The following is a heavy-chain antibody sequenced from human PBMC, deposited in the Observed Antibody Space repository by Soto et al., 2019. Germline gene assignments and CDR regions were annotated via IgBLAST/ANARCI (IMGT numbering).Heavy chain of an antibody. Sequence: QITLKESGPPLVKPTQTLTLTCTFSGFSLTTSGVAVGWTRQPPGKALEWLALIYWDDDRRYSPFLKNRLTITKDTSKNQVVLTMINMDPADTATYFCAHSSAAYLFDHWGQRTLVTVSS. J-gene: IGHJ4*02. V-gene: IGHV2-5*02. CDR1: GFSLTTSGVA. CDR3: AHSSAAYLFDH. D-gene: IGHD2-15*01. CDR2: IYWDDDR.